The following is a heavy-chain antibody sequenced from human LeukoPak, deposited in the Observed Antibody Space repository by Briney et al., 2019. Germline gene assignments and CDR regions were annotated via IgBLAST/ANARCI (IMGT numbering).Heavy chain of an antibody. V-gene: IGHV1-18*01. CDR1: GYTFTSYG. Sequence: GASVKVSCKASGYTFTSYGISWVRQAPGQGLEWMGWISAYNGNTNYAQKLQGRVTMTTDTSTSTAYMELRSLRSEDTAVYYCARDRRDYGGNSYFDYWGQGTLVTVSS. D-gene: IGHD4-23*01. CDR3: ARDRRDYGGNSYFDY. J-gene: IGHJ4*02. CDR2: ISAYNGNT.